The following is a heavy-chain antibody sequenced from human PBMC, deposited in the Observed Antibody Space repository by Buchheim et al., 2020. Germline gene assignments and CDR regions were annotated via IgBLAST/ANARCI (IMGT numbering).Heavy chain of an antibody. CDR2: IYHSGST. D-gene: IGHD3-22*01. V-gene: IGHV4-30-2*01. J-gene: IGHJ4*02. CDR1: GGSISSGGYS. Sequence: QLQLQESGSGLVKPSQTLSLTCAVSGGSISSGGYSWSWIRQPPGKGLEWIGYIYHSGSTYYNPSLQSRVTISVDRSKNQFSLKLSSVTAADTAVYYCARGHYYDSSGYSLDYFDYWGQGTL. CDR3: ARGHYYDSSGYSLDYFDY.